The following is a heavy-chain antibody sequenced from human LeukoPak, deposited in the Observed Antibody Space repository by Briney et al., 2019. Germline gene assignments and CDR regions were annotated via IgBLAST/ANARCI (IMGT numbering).Heavy chain of an antibody. CDR2: IYTSGST. D-gene: IGHD1-26*01. V-gene: IGHV4-4*07. CDR3: ARDSGGEWGLLEDWYFDL. J-gene: IGHJ2*01. CDR1: GGSISSYY. Sequence: PSETLSLTCTVSGGSISSYYWSWIRQPAGKGLEWIGRIYTSGSTNYNPSLRSRVTMSVDTSKNQFSLKLSSVTAADTAVYYCARDSGGEWGLLEDWYFDLWGRGTLVTVSS.